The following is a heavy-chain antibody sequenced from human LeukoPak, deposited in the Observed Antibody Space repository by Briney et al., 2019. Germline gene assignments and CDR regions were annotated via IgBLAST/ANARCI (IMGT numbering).Heavy chain of an antibody. CDR2: MNPNSGNT. D-gene: IGHD3-22*01. J-gene: IGHJ4*02. CDR3: ARSTDSSGYHPDADY. CDR1: GYTFTSYY. V-gene: IGHV1-8*02. Sequence: GASVKVSCKASGYTFTSYYIHWVRQAPGQGLEWMGWMNPNSGNTGYAQKFQGRVTMTRNTSISTAYMELSSLRSEDTAVYYCARSTDSSGYHPDADYWGQGTLVAVSS.